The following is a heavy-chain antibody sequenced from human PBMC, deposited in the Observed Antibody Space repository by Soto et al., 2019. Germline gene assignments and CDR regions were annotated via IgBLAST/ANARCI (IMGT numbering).Heavy chain of an antibody. Sequence: GGSLRLSCAASGFTFSSYSMNWVRQAPGKGLEWVSSISSSSSYIYYADSVKGRFTISRDNAKNSLYLQMNSLRAEDTAVYYCARERATTGVVGVWGKGTTVTVSS. CDR1: GFTFSSYS. CDR3: ARERATTGVVGV. CDR2: ISSSSSYI. D-gene: IGHD1-26*01. V-gene: IGHV3-21*01. J-gene: IGHJ6*04.